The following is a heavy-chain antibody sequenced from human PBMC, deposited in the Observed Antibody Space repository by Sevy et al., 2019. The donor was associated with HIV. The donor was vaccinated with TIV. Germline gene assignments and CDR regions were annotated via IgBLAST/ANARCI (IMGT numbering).Heavy chain of an antibody. V-gene: IGHV3-53*01. J-gene: IGHJ3*02. CDR1: GFTVSGNY. D-gene: IGHD6-13*01. Sequence: GGSLRLSCAASGFTVSGNYMSWVRQAPGKGLGWVSVIYSDGDTDYADSVKGRLTLSRKTSKNTLYLQMNSLRVEDTAVYYCARGAAAYAFNIWGQGTMVTVSS. CDR2: IYSDGDT. CDR3: ARGAAAYAFNI.